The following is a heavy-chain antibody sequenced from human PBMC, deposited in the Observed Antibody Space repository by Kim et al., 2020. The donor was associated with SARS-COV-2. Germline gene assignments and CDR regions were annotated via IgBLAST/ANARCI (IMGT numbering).Heavy chain of an antibody. CDR3: ARTGYCSSTSRYRCYGMDV. CDR1: GYSFTSYW. V-gene: IGHV5-51*01. Sequence: GESLKISCKGSGYSFTSYWIGWVRQMPGKGLEWMGIIYPGDSDTRYSPSFQGQVTISADKSISTAYLQWSSLKASDTAMYYCARTGYCSSTSRYRCYGMDVWGQGTTVTVSS. J-gene: IGHJ6*02. CDR2: IYPGDSDT. D-gene: IGHD2-2*01.